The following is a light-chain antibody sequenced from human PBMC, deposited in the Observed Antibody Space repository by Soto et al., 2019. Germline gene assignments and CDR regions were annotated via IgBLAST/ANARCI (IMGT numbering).Light chain of an antibody. V-gene: IGKV3-11*01. J-gene: IGKJ3*01. Sequence: EIVLTQSPTTLSLSPGERATLSCRASQSVSSYLAWYQQKPGQAPRLLIYDASNRATGTPARFSGSGSGTDFTLTISSLEPEDFEVYYCQQRSNLPFTFGPGTKVDI. CDR2: DAS. CDR1: QSVSSY. CDR3: QQRSNLPFT.